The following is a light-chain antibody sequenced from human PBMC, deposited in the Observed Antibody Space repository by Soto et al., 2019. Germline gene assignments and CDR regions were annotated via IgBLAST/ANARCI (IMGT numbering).Light chain of an antibody. CDR3: QQYVKSPVT. CDR1: QSVSGNY. CDR2: GAS. J-gene: IGKJ4*01. V-gene: IGKV3-20*01. Sequence: EIVLTQSPGTLSLSPGERATLSCRASQSVSGNYVAWYQQKPGQAPRLLIYGASSRATGIPDRFSGSGSGTGFTLTIGGLEPEDFAVYYCQQYVKSPVTFGGGTKVEIK.